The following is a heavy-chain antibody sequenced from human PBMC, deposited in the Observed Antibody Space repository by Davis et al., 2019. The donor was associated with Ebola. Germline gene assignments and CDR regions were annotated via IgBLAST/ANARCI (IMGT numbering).Heavy chain of an antibody. Sequence: SVKVSCKASGGTFSSYTVSWVRQAPGQGLEWMGGIIYIFGAPNYAQKFQGRVTITADKSTSTAYLELSSLRSEDTAVYYCATASSDYHYYYAMDVWGQGTTVTVSS. CDR1: GGTFSSYT. V-gene: IGHV1-69*06. D-gene: IGHD3-22*01. CDR2: IIYIFGAP. CDR3: ATASSDYHYYYAMDV. J-gene: IGHJ6*02.